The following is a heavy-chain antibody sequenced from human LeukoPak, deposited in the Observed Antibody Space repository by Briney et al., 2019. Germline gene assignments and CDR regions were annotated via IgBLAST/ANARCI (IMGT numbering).Heavy chain of an antibody. CDR3: ARRGGNYYYYNMDV. CDR1: GYTFTNYW. Sequence: GESLQISCKGSGYTFTNYWIAWVRQMPGKGLEWMGIIYPDDSDTRYSPSFQGQVTISADKSITTAYLQWSSLEASDTAMYFCARRGGNYYYYNMDVWGQGTTVTVSS. V-gene: IGHV5-51*01. J-gene: IGHJ6*02. CDR2: IYPDDSDT. D-gene: IGHD2-15*01.